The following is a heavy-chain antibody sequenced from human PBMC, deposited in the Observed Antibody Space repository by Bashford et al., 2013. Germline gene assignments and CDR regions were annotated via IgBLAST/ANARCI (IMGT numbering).Heavy chain of an antibody. Sequence: SETLSLTCSVSGSSMRGFHWSWIRQPPGKGLEWIASIQSNDITNVNPSLASRLILSVDTSNNQFSLGLTSLTVADTAIYYCARILVDSSGWFYFDYVGPGTPWSPSPQ. CDR2: IQSNDIT. D-gene: IGHD6-19*01. V-gene: IGHV4-59*08. J-gene: IGHJ4*02. CDR1: GSSMRGFH. CDR3: ARILVDSSGWFYFDY.